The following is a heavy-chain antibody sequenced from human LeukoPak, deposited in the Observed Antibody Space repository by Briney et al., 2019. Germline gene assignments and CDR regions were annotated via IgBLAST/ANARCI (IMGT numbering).Heavy chain of an antibody. Sequence: GASVTVSCKASGYTFSSYGINWVRLAPGRGPEWMASINPQKRDTHYAQNFQGRVTVTAGTSTNTAYMELRSLRSDDTAIYYCARRKCGADYNGMDVWGQGTTVTVSS. CDR3: ARRKCGADYNGMDV. J-gene: IGHJ6*02. V-gene: IGHV1-18*01. CDR2: INPQKRDT. CDR1: GYTFSSYG. D-gene: IGHD2-21*01.